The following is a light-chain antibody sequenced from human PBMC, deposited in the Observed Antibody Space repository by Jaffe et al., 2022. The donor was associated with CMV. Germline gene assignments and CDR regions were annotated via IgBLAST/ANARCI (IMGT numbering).Light chain of an antibody. V-gene: IGKV3D-15*01. CDR3: QQYDNWPRT. CDR2: GAS. Sequence: EIVMTQSPATLSVSPGERATLSCRASQSVSSNLAWYQQKPGQAPRTLIHGASTRATGIPARFSGSGSGTEFFLTISSLQPEDFAVYYCQQYDNWPRTFGQGTKVEIK. J-gene: IGKJ1*01. CDR1: QSVSSN.